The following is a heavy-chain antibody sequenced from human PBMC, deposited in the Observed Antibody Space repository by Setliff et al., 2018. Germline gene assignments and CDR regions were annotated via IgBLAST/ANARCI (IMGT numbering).Heavy chain of an antibody. J-gene: IGHJ4*02. CDR1: GFTFSGSA. Sequence: PGGSLRLSCAASGFTFSGSAVYWVRQASGRGLEWVGRIRSKADSYATAYAASVEARFTISRDDSKNTAYLQVNSLKTEDTAVYYCAITMTTGVDFFDYWGQGTLVTVSS. V-gene: IGHV3-73*01. CDR3: AITMTTGVDFFDY. D-gene: IGHD4-17*01. CDR2: IRSKADSYAT.